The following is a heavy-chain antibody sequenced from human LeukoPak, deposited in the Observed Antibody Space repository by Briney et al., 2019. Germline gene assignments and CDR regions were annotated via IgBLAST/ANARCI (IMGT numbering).Heavy chain of an antibody. CDR2: IYYSGST. V-gene: IGHV4-59*08. Sequence: PSETLSLTCTVSGGSISSYYWSWIRQPPGKGLEGIGYIYYSGSTNYNPSLKSRGTIPVDTSKNQFSLKLSSVTAADTAVYYCARLSLYNWFDPWGQGTLVTVSS. CDR1: GGSISSYY. J-gene: IGHJ5*02. CDR3: ARLSLYNWFDP.